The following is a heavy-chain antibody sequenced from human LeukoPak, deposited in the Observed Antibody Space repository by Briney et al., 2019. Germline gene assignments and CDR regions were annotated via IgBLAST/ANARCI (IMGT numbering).Heavy chain of an antibody. D-gene: IGHD3-22*01. Sequence: GGSLRLSCAASGFPFSGSWMDWVRQAPGKRMEWVANIKQDGSEKHYADSVKGRFTISRDNAKNSLFLQMSGLRAEDTAVYYCAKGAPGGYYDSSGYSYYYMDVWGKGTTVTVSS. V-gene: IGHV3-7*01. CDR1: GFPFSGSW. CDR2: IKQDGSEK. J-gene: IGHJ6*03. CDR3: AKGAPGGYYDSSGYSYYYMDV.